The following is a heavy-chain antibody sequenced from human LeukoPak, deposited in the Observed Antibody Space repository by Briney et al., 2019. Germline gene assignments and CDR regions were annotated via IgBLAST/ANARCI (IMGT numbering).Heavy chain of an antibody. V-gene: IGHV4-34*01. CDR2: IYYSGST. CDR3: ARSRRINGFDP. CDR1: GGSFTGYY. Sequence: SETLSLSCVMYGGSFTGYYWSWIRQSPGKGLEWIGSIYYSGSTYYNPSLKSRVTISVDTSKNQFSLKLSSVTAADTAVYYCARSRRINGFDPWGQGTLVTVSS. J-gene: IGHJ5*02.